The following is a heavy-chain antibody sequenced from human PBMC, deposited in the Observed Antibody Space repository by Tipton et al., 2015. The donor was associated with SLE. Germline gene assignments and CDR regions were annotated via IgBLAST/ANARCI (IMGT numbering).Heavy chain of an antibody. CDR1: GDSVSSNNAA. J-gene: IGHJ3*02. V-gene: IGHV6-1*01. CDR2: TYYRSKWYN. Sequence: GLVKPSQTLSLTCAISGDSVSSNNAAWNWIRQSPSRGLEWLGRTYYRSKWYNDYAVSVKSRITINPDTSENQFSLQMNSVTPEDAAMYYCGRGRRLRYTFDIWCQWPMVPVSS. D-gene: IGHD1-14*01. CDR3: GRGRRLRYTFDI.